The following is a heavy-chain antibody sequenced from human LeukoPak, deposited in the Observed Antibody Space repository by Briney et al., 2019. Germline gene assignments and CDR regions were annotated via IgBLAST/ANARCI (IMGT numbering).Heavy chain of an antibody. V-gene: IGHV1-24*01. Sequence: GPSVKVSCKVSGHPLSELPMYWVRQAPGKGLEWMGGFDPENDERLYAQKFRGRLTMTEDTSTDTAYMELSSLRSEDTAVYYCATEMTSIVPDYWGQGTLVTVSS. CDR2: FDPENDER. CDR3: ATEMTSIVPDY. CDR1: GHPLSELP. D-gene: IGHD2-21*01. J-gene: IGHJ4*02.